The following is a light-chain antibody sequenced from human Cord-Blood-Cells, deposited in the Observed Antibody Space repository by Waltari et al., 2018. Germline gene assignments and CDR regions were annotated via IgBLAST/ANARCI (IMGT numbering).Light chain of an antibody. CDR2: GAY. CDR1: QSVSSSY. CDR3: QQYVSSPPWT. Sequence: DIVLTQSPGTLSLSPGERATLPCRASQSVSSSYLAWYQQKPGQAPRLLIYGAYSRTTGIPDRFRGRGSRTDFTLTISRLEPEGFAVYYCQQYVSSPPWTFGQGTTVEIK. J-gene: IGKJ1*01. V-gene: IGKV3-20*01.